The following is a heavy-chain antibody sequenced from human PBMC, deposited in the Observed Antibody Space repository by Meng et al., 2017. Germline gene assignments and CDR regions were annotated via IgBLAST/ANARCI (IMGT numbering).Heavy chain of an antibody. CDR1: GYSFTSYW. CDR2: IIPIFGTA. J-gene: IGHJ6*02. D-gene: IGHD6-6*01. CDR3: ARTPEYSSSSFIHYYYYGMDV. V-gene: IGHV1-69*05. Sequence: SVKVSCKGSGYSFTSYWIGWVRQMPGKGLEWMGVIIPIFGTANYAQKFQGRVTITTDESTSTAYMELSSLRSEDTAVYYCARTPEYSSSSFIHYYYYGMDVWGQGTTVTVSS.